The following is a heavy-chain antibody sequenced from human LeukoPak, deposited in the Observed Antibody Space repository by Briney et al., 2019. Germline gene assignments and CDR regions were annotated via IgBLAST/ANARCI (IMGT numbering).Heavy chain of an antibody. D-gene: IGHD1-26*01. Sequence: GGSLRLSCAASGFTFSSYAMSWVRQAPGKGLDWVSGITGSGGNTKYADSVKGRLTISRDNSKNTLNLQMNSLRVEDTAVYYCARDITGSYSVDYWGQGTLVTVSS. V-gene: IGHV3-23*01. CDR2: ITGSGGNT. J-gene: IGHJ4*02. CDR1: GFTFSSYA. CDR3: ARDITGSYSVDY.